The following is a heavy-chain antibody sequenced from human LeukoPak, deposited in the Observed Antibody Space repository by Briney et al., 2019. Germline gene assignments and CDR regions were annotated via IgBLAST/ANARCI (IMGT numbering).Heavy chain of an antibody. J-gene: IGHJ5*02. CDR1: GGSISSSSYY. D-gene: IGHD5-18*01. CDR3: ARMETAFSFFGWFDP. V-gene: IGHV4-39*01. CDR2: IYYSGST. Sequence: PSETLSLTCTVSGGSISSSSYYWGWIRQPPGKGLEWIGSIYYSGSTYYNPSLKSRVTISVDTSKNQFSLKLSSVTAADTAAYYCARMETAFSFFGWFDPWGQGTLVTVSS.